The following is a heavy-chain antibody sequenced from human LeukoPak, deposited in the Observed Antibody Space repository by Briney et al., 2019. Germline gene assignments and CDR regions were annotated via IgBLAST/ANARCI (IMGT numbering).Heavy chain of an antibody. CDR3: ALGYCSSTSCPNWFDP. CDR2: ISGSGGST. J-gene: IGHJ5*02. Sequence: PGGSLRLSCAASGFTFSSYAMSCVRQAPGKGLEWVSAISGSGGSTYYADSVKGRFTISRDNSKNTLYLQMNSLRAEDTAVYYCALGYCSSTSCPNWFDPWGQGTLVTVSS. D-gene: IGHD2-2*03. V-gene: IGHV3-23*01. CDR1: GFTFSSYA.